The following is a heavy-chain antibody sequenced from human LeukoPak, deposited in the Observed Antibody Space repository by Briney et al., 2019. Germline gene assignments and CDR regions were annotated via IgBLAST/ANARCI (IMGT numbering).Heavy chain of an antibody. J-gene: IGHJ5*02. CDR2: IYYSGST. CDR1: GGSISSYY. D-gene: IGHD2-2*01. V-gene: IGHV4-59*01. Sequence: SETLSLTCTVSGGSISSYYWSWIRQPPGKGLEWIGYIYYSGSTNYNPSLKSRVTISVDTSKNQFSLKLNSVTAADTAVYYCARTTEDCSSTSCYQYWFDPWGQGTLVTVSS. CDR3: ARTTEDCSSTSCYQYWFDP.